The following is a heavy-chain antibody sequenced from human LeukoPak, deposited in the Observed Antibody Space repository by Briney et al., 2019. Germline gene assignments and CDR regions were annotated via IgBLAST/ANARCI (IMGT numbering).Heavy chain of an antibody. D-gene: IGHD6-13*01. CDR2: IYSGGTT. CDR3: ARIAAAGHFDY. V-gene: IGHV3-53*01. Sequence: GGSLRLSCAASGFTVSSNYMSWVRQAPGKGLEWVSVIYSGGTTYYADSVKGRFTISRDNSKNTLYLQMNSLRAEDTAVYYCARIAAAGHFDYWGQGTLVTVSS. J-gene: IGHJ4*02. CDR1: GFTVSSNY.